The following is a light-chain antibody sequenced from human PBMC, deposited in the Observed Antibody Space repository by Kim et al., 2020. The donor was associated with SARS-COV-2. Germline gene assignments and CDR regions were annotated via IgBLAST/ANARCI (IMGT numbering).Light chain of an antibody. Sequence: VPPGQTATIPCSGDNLGGRYVSWYQQRPGQTPVLVMYQAIERPSGIPDRFSGSNSGNTATLTISGTQAMDEADYYCQAWDNNAAIFGGGTQLDRP. CDR2: QAI. J-gene: IGLJ2*01. CDR1: NLGGRY. V-gene: IGLV3-1*01. CDR3: QAWDNNAAI.